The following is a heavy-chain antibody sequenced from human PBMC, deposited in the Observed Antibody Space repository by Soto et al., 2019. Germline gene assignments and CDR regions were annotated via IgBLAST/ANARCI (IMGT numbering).Heavy chain of an antibody. V-gene: IGHV4-59*01. Sequence: PSETLSLTCTVSGGSISSYYWSWIRQPPGKGLEWIGYIYYSGSTNYNPSLKSRVTISVDTSKNQFSLKLSSVTAADTAVYYCARGVHKQAVAGTLHFDYWGQGTLLTVSS. CDR3: ARGVHKQAVAGTLHFDY. J-gene: IGHJ4*02. CDR1: GGSISSYY. CDR2: IYYSGST. D-gene: IGHD6-19*01.